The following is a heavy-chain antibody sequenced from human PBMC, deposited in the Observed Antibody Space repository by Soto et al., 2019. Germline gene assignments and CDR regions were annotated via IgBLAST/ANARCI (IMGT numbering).Heavy chain of an antibody. V-gene: IGHV3-74*01. CDR1: GFIFSSYW. CDR2: INSDGSNT. CDR3: ARDVMGRGRESNWFGP. J-gene: IGHJ5*02. Sequence: GGSLRLSCAASGFIFSSYWMHWVRQAPGKGPVWVSRINSDGSNTKYADSVKGRFTISRDNAKNTLYLQMNSLRAEDTPVYYCARDVMGRGRESNWFGPWGQGTLVTVSS. D-gene: IGHD3-10*01.